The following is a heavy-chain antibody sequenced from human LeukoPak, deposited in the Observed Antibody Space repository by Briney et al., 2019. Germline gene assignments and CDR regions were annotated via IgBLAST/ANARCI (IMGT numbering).Heavy chain of an antibody. CDR1: GFTFSSYW. D-gene: IGHD5-18*01. CDR3: ARLKQRGRNYYYYYMDV. Sequence: GGSLRLSCAASGFTFSSYWMRWVRQAPGKGLVWVSRINSDGSSTSYADSVKGRFTISRDNAKNTLYLQMNSLRAEDTAVYYCARLKQRGRNYYYYYMDVWGKGTTVTVSS. J-gene: IGHJ6*03. CDR2: INSDGSST. V-gene: IGHV3-74*01.